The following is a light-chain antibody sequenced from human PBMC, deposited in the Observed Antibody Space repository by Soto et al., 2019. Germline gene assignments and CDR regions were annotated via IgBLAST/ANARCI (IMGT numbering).Light chain of an antibody. CDR2: GAS. CDR3: QQYVSSSYT. V-gene: IGKV3-20*01. CDR1: QSLSSSY. J-gene: IGKJ2*01. Sequence: IVLTQSPGTLSLSPGERATLSCRASQSLSSSYLAWYQQKPGQAPRLLIYGASSRATGIPDRFSGSGSGTDFTLTISRLEPEDFAVYYCQQYVSSSYTFGQGTKLEIK.